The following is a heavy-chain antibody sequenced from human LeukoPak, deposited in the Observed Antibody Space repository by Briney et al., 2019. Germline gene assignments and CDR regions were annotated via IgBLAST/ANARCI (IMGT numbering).Heavy chain of an antibody. V-gene: IGHV3-48*03. CDR2: ISSSGGTI. D-gene: IGHD4-17*01. CDR3: ARTSVNSLWDDAFDI. J-gene: IGHJ3*02. CDR1: GLTFRSYE. Sequence: GGSLRLSCAVSGLTFRSYEMNWVRQAPGKGLEWLSYISSSGGTIYYADSVKGRFTISRDNAKNSLYLQINNVKAEDTAVYYCARTSVNSLWDDAFDIWGQGTMVTVSS.